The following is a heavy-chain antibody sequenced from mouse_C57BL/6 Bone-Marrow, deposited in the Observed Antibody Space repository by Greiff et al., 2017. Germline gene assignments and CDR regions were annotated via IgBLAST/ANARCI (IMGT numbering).Heavy chain of an antibody. CDR3: ARSITTGVATRYFDV. CDR2: IHPNSGST. CDR1: GYTFTSYW. Sequence: VQLQQPGAELVKPGASVKLSCKASGYTFTSYWMHWVKQRPGQGLEWIGMIHPNSGSTNYNEKFKSKATLTVDKSSSTAYMQLSSLTSEDSAVYYCARSITTGVATRYFDVWGTGTTVTVSS. V-gene: IGHV1-64*01. J-gene: IGHJ1*03. D-gene: IGHD1-1*01.